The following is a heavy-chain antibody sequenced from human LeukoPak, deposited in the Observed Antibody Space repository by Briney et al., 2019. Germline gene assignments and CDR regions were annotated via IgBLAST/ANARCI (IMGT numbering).Heavy chain of an antibody. J-gene: IGHJ5*02. Sequence: SETLSLTCTVSGGSISSSSYYWGWIRQPPGKGPEWIGSIYYSGSTYYNPSLKSRVTISVDTSKNQFSLKLGSVTAADTAVYYCARHVPQDDYGGDRFDPWGQGTLVTVSS. CDR2: IYYSGST. D-gene: IGHD4-23*01. CDR3: ARHVPQDDYGGDRFDP. V-gene: IGHV4-39*01. CDR1: GGSISSSSYY.